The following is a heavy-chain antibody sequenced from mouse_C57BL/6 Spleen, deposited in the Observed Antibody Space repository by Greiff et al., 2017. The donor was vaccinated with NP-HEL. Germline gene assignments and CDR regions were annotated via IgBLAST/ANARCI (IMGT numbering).Heavy chain of an antibody. CDR2: INPYNGDT. CDR1: GYSFTGYF. V-gene: IGHV1-20*01. Sequence: VKPGDSVKISCKASGYSFTGYFMNWVMQSHGKSLEWIGRINPYNGDTFYNQKFKGKATLTVDKSSSTAHMELRSLTSEDSAVYYCARDLYYFDYWGQGTTLTVSS. J-gene: IGHJ2*01. CDR3: ARDLYYFDY.